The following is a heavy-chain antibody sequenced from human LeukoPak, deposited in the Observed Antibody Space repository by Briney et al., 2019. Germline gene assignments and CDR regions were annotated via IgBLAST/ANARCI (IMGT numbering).Heavy chain of an antibody. CDR3: ATVVLDYFGSGSYSFDY. CDR2: FDPEDGET. V-gene: IGHV1-24*01. CDR1: GYTLSKLS. D-gene: IGHD3-10*01. J-gene: IGHJ4*02. Sequence: PGASVKVSCKVSGYTLSKLSIHWVRQAPGKGLEWMGSFDPEDGETIYAQKFQGRVTMTEDTSPDAAYMELSSLRSEDTAVYYCATVVLDYFGSGSYSFDYWGQGTLVTVSS.